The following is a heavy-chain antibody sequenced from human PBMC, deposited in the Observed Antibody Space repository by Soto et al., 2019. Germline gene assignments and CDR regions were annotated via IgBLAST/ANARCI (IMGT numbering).Heavy chain of an antibody. D-gene: IGHD1-26*01. CDR1: GGSVRSDY. CDR2: IYFSWGP. CDR3: ARHEAWELPPGWDHYYYATDV. Sequence: PSAGLSRTQAGFGGSVRSDYLARIPPPPGKGMGWIGYIYFSWGPNFDPSLKGRGTISVDTSKNQLSLKLSSVTAADTAVYYCARHEAWELPPGWDHYYYATDVGDQGTTVTVS. J-gene: IGHJ6*02. V-gene: IGHV4-59*08.